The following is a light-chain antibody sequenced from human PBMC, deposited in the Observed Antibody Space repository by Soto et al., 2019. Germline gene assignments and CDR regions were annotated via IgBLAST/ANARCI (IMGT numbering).Light chain of an antibody. J-gene: IGKJ2*01. Sequence: EIELTQSPGTLSLSPGERATLSCRASQSVSTNYLAWYQHKPGQAPRVLNYGASNRATGIPDRFSGSGSGTAFTLGISRLEPEDFAVYYCQQYGGSPPYTFGQGSKLEIK. CDR3: QQYGGSPPYT. V-gene: IGKV3-20*01. CDR1: QSVSTNY. CDR2: GAS.